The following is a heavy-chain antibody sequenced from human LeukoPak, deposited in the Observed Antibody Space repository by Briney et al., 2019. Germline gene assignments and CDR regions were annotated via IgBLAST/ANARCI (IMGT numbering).Heavy chain of an antibody. J-gene: IGHJ4*02. CDR2: ISSSSSTI. CDR1: GFTFSSYS. V-gene: IGHV3-48*04. Sequence: GGSLRLSCAASGFTFSSYSMNWVRQAPGKGLEWVSYISSSSSTIYYADSVKGRLTISRDNAKNSLYLQMNSLRAEDTAVYYCATTSGSYYGYFDYWGQGTLVTVSS. D-gene: IGHD1-26*01. CDR3: ATTSGSYYGYFDY.